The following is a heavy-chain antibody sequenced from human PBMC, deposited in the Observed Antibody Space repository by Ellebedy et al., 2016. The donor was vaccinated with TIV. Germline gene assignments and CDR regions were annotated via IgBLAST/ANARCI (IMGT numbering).Heavy chain of an antibody. J-gene: IGHJ4*02. D-gene: IGHD3-10*01. CDR3: ASSRYHYYLGNTIFAY. CDR1: GFTFSSYA. CDR2: ISSTGSRT. V-gene: IGHV3-23*01. Sequence: PGGSLRLSCAASGFTFSSYAMSWVRQAQGKGLEWVSTISSTGSRTYYADSVEGRFIISRDNSKDTLFLQMNSLRAEDTAVYYCASSRYHYYLGNTIFAYWGQGALVTVSS.